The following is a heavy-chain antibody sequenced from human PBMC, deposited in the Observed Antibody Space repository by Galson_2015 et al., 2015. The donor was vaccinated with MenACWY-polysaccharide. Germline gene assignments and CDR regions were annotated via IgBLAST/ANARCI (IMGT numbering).Heavy chain of an antibody. D-gene: IGHD6-13*01. J-gene: IGHJ2*01. Sequence: SLKSRVTISVDTSKNQFSLKLSSVTAADTAVYYCARGQHLPVIAAAGKAYWYFDLWGQGTLVTVSS. CDR3: ARGQHLPVIAAAGKAYWYFDL. V-gene: IGHV4-34*01.